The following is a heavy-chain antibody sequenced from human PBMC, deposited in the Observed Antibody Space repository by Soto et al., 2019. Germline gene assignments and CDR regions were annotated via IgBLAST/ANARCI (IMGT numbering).Heavy chain of an antibody. CDR1: GFTFRSYW. Sequence: GESLRLSYVASGFTFRSYWMHWVRQAPGKGLVWVSRINSDGSSTTYADSVKGRFTISIDNAKNTLYLQMNSLRVEDTAVYYCASPVRFSSSGEINCGQGTLVTVSS. CDR2: INSDGSST. CDR3: ASPVRFSSSGEIN. D-gene: IGHD6-6*01. J-gene: IGHJ4*02. V-gene: IGHV3-74*01.